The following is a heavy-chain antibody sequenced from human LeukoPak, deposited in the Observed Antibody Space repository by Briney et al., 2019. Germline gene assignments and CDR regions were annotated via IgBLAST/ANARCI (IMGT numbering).Heavy chain of an antibody. CDR2: ISYDGSSK. Sequence: GRSLRLSCAASGFIFNNYAIHWVRQAPGKGLDWVAVISYDGSSKYYADSVKGRFTISRDNSYNTLYLQMNSLRAEDTAVYYCAKDSSLYGTSWWGNYFDYWGQGTLVTVSS. D-gene: IGHD6-13*01. CDR1: GFIFNNYA. J-gene: IGHJ4*02. CDR3: AKDSSLYGTSWWGNYFDY. V-gene: IGHV3-30*04.